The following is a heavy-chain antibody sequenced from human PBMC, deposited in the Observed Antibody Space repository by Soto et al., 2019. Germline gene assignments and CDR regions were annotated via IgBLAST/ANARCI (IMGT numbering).Heavy chain of an antibody. Sequence: GGSLRLSCAASGFTFSSYAMSWVRQAPGKGLEWVSAISGSGGSTYYADSVKGRFTISRDNSKNTLYLQMNSLRAEDTAVYYCAKTPPIREIQLLLPPSAFYYYGMDVWGQGTTVTVSS. CDR3: AKTPPIREIQLLLPPSAFYYYGMDV. J-gene: IGHJ6*02. D-gene: IGHD5-18*01. V-gene: IGHV3-23*01. CDR2: ISGSGGST. CDR1: GFTFSSYA.